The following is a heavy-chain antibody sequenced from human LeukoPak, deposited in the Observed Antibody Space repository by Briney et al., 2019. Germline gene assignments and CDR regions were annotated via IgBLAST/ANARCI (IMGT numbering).Heavy chain of an antibody. CDR2: ISGNGDRT. Sequence: RRSLSLSCAASGFTFTRYAMSWVRHAPGKGLEWVSTISGNGDRTFYADSVKGRFTIPRDTSKNTLYLQMISLRAEDTAVYSWRKYYYAGSGYYDAAPLDSWGQGTLVTVFS. V-gene: IGHV3-23*01. CDR1: GFTFTRYA. J-gene: IGHJ4*02. D-gene: IGHD3-22*01. CDR3: RKYYYAGSGYYDAAPLDS.